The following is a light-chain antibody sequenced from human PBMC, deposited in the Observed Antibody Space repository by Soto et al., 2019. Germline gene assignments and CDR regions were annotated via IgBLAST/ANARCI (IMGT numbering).Light chain of an antibody. CDR1: SGSIASNY. Sequence: NVMLTQPHSVSESPGKTVTISCTRSSGSIASNYVQWYQQRPGSAPTTVIYEDNQRPSGVPDRFSGSIDSSSNSASLTISGLKTEDEADYYCQSYDSNSRVFGGGTKLTVL. V-gene: IGLV6-57*04. CDR3: QSYDSNSRV. CDR2: EDN. J-gene: IGLJ2*01.